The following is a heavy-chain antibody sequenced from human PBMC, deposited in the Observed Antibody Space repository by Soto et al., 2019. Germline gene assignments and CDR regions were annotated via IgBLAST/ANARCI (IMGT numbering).Heavy chain of an antibody. J-gene: IGHJ5*02. V-gene: IGHV4-31*03. CDR2: IYYSGST. CDR3: ARESKYDTSGYPPWFAP. CDR1: VASISSGGYY. D-gene: IGHD3-22*01. Sequence: QVQLQESGPGLVKPLQTLSLTCTVSVASISSGGYYWSWIRQHPGEGLEWIGYIYYSGSTSYNPSLKSRVTISVDTSKNQFSLKLSSVTDADTAVYYCARESKYDTSGYPPWFAPWGQGTLVTVSS.